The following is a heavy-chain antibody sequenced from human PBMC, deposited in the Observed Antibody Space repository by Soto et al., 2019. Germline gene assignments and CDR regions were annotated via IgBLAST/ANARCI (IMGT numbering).Heavy chain of an antibody. V-gene: IGHV4-34*01. CDR3: ARQSRYSRQPGGMDV. D-gene: IGHD6-13*01. Sequence: PSETLSLTCAVYGGSFSGYYWSWIRQPPGKGLEWIGEINPSGSTNYNPSLKSRVTISVDTSKNQFSLKLSSVTAADTAVYYCARQSRYSRQPGGMDVWGQGTTVTVSS. CDR2: INPSGST. CDR1: GGSFSGYY. J-gene: IGHJ6*02.